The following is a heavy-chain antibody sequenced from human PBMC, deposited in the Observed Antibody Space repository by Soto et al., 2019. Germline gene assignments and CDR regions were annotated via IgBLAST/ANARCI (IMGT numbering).Heavy chain of an antibody. V-gene: IGHV3-7*01. Sequence: GSLRRSCAACGFNFSSSRMTSVHQDPGKGLEWVANIKRNGSEMYYVDSVKGRFTISRDNAKNSLHLQMNSLRADDTVVYYCAGPGAPIANDAFDIWGLGTMVTVSS. D-gene: IGHD2-21*01. CDR2: IKRNGSEM. J-gene: IGHJ3*02. CDR1: GFNFSSSR. CDR3: AGPGAPIANDAFDI.